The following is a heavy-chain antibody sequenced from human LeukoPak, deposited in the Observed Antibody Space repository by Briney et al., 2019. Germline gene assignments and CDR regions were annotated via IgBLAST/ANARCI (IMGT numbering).Heavy chain of an antibody. CDR3: ARGRCRNSGCRPYFDY. V-gene: IGHV4-59*01. J-gene: IGHJ4*02. CDR2: IYYSGST. CDR1: GGSISSYY. D-gene: IGHD2/OR15-2a*01. Sequence: SETLSLTCTVSGGSISSYYWSWIRQPPGKGLEWIGYIYYSGSTNYNPSLKSRVTISTDTSKSQFSLNLRSVTAEDTGIYYCARGRCRNSGCRPYFDYWGQGTQVTVSS.